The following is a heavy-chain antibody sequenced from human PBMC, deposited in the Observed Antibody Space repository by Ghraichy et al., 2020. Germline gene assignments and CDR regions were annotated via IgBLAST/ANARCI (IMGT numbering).Heavy chain of an antibody. J-gene: IGHJ4*02. D-gene: IGHD6-13*01. Sequence: GGSLRLSCAASGFTFDDYTMHWVRQAPGKGLEWVSLFSWDGGSTYYADSVKGRFTISRDNSKNSLYLQMNSLRTEDTALYYCAKDIQRGYSSSCHLDYWGQGTLVTVSS. CDR2: FSWDGGST. V-gene: IGHV3-43*01. CDR1: GFTFDDYT. CDR3: AKDIQRGYSSSCHLDY.